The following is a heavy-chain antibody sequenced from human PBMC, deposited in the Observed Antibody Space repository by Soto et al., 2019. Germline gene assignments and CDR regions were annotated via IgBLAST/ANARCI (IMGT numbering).Heavy chain of an antibody. Sequence: PSETLSLTCTVSGGSISSGGYYWSWIRQHPGKGLEWIGYIYYSGSTYYNPSLKSRVTISVDTSATDRFTISRDDSKRIAYLQMNSLKADDTAVYYCTRERWDYGDPKWYFDLWGRGTLVTVSS. V-gene: IGHV4-31*03. CDR3: NSLKADDTAVYYCTRERWDYGDPKWYFDL. CDR2: IYYSGST. D-gene: IGHD4-17*01. CDR1: GGSISSGGYY. J-gene: IGHJ2*01.